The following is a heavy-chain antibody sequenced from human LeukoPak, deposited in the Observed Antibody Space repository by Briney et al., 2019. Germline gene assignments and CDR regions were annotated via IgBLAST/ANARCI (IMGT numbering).Heavy chain of an antibody. CDR3: ARVYGSGSFPRHFDY. CDR1: GFTFSSYG. J-gene: IGHJ4*02. Sequence: GRSLRLSCAASGFTFSSYGMHWARQAPGKGLEWVAVIWYDGSNKYYADSVKGRFTISRDNSKNTLYLQMNSLRAEDTAVYYCARVYGSGSFPRHFDYWGQGTLVTVSS. D-gene: IGHD3-10*01. CDR2: IWYDGSNK. V-gene: IGHV3-33*01.